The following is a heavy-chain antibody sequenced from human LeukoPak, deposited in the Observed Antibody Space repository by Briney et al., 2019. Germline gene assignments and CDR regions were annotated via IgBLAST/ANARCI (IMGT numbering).Heavy chain of an antibody. Sequence: SETLSLTCTVSGGSISSGGYYWSWIRQHPGKGLEWIGYIYYSGSTYYNPSLKSRVTISVDTSKNQFSLKLSSVTAADTAVYYCARHPYWVTTVYFDYWGQGTLVTVSS. D-gene: IGHD4-17*01. V-gene: IGHV4-31*03. CDR3: ARHPYWVTTVYFDY. CDR1: GGSISSGGYY. J-gene: IGHJ4*02. CDR2: IYYSGST.